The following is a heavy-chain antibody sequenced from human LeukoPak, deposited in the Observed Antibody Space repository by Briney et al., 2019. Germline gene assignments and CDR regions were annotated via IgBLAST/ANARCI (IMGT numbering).Heavy chain of an antibody. V-gene: IGHV3-74*01. CDR3: ARASAYYDFWSGYYGTLFDY. D-gene: IGHD3-3*01. J-gene: IGHJ4*02. CDR1: GFTFSSYW. Sequence: PGGSLRLSCAASGFTFSSYWMHWVRQAPGKGLVWVSRINSDGSSTSYADSVKGRFTISRDNAKNTLYLQMNSLRAEDTAVYYCARASAYYDFWSGYYGTLFDYWGQGTLVTVSS. CDR2: INSDGSST.